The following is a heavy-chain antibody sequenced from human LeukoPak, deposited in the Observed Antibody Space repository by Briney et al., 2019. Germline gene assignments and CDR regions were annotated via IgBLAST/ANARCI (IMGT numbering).Heavy chain of an antibody. D-gene: IGHD3-10*01. Sequence: PGGSLRLSCAASGFTFSNYAMSWVRQAPGKGLEWVSAISGSGGGTYYADSVKGRFTISRDNSKNTLSLQMDSLRAEDTAAYYCAKDHGSGTYYYLDQWGQGTLVTVSS. V-gene: IGHV3-23*01. CDR3: AKDHGSGTYYYLDQ. J-gene: IGHJ4*02. CDR2: ISGSGGGT. CDR1: GFTFSNYA.